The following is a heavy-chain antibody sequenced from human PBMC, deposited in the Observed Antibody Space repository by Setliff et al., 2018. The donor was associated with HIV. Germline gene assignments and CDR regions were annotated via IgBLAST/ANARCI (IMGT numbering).Heavy chain of an antibody. CDR1: GFTFSSYG. CDR2: MSHDGTYK. V-gene: IGHV3-30*12. CDR3: ATFYSGYDLDAFDI. J-gene: IGHJ3*02. D-gene: IGHD5-12*01. Sequence: GGSLRLSCAASGFTFSSYGMHWVRQAPGKGLEWVALMSHDGTYKYYADSVKGRFTISRDNSKNTLYLQMNSLRAGDTAVYYCATFYSGYDLDAFDIWGQGTMVTVSS.